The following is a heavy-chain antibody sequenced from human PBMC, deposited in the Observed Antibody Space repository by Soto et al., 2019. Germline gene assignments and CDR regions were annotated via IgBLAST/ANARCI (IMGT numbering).Heavy chain of an antibody. CDR3: ARGTGLNDGSDL. CDR1: GYTFSNYG. CDR2: VNGDSGNT. V-gene: IGHV1-18*01. J-gene: IGHJ3*01. Sequence: QVHLVQSGGEVKKPGASVKISCQTSGYTFSNYGITWVRQAPGQGLEWVGWVNGDSGNTNYAQNLEGRVTMTTDASTATADMELRNLRSDDTATYYCARGTGLNDGSDLWGQGTVVPVSS.